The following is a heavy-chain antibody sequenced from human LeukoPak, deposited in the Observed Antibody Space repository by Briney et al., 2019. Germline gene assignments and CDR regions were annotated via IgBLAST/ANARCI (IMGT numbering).Heavy chain of an antibody. CDR3: AKDGHGYGCSWFDP. CDR2: ISYDGSNK. D-gene: IGHD5-18*01. J-gene: IGHJ5*02. CDR1: GFTFSSYG. Sequence: PGGSLRLSCAASGFTFSSYGMHWVRQALGKGLEWVAVISYDGSNKYYADSVKGRFTISRDNSKNTLYLQMNSLRAEDTAVYYCAKDGHGYGCSWFDPWGQGTLVTVSS. V-gene: IGHV3-30*18.